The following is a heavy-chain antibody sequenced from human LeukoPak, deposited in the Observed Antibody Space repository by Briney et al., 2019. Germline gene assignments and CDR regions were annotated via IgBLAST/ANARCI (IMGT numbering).Heavy chain of an antibody. J-gene: IGHJ4*02. CDR1: GGTFSSYA. CDR2: IIPIFGTA. CDR3: ASKRGYSYGLDY. Sequence: SVKVSCKASGGTFSSYAISWVRQAPGQGLEWMGGIIPIFGTANYAQKFQGRVTITADESTSTGYMELSSLGSEDTAVYYCASKRGYSYGLDYWGQGTLVTVSS. V-gene: IGHV1-69*13. D-gene: IGHD5-18*01.